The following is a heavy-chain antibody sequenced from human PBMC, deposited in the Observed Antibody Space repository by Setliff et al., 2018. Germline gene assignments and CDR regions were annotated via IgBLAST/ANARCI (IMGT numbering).Heavy chain of an antibody. Sequence: PSETLSLTCAVYGGSFSSFYWSWIRQPPGKGLEWIGSIYHSGSSYYNSSLRSRVTISVDTSKNQFSLILRSVTAADTAVYYCARGRMRGSCSGPSCTYDPFDIWGQGTPVTVSS. CDR1: GGSFSSFY. J-gene: IGHJ3*02. D-gene: IGHD2-2*01. CDR2: IYHSGSS. V-gene: IGHV4-34*01. CDR3: ARGRMRGSCSGPSCTYDPFDI.